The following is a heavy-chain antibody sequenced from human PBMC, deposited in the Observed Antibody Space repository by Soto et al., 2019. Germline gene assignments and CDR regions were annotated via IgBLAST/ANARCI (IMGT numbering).Heavy chain of an antibody. Sequence: NPSETLSLTCTVSGASISSSYWSWIRQSPGNGLEWIGYVYYTGKTNYNPSLKSRVTISVDTSKNQFSLKLNSVTAADTAVYYCARGYYDSSGQSNTFDIWGQGTMVTVS. J-gene: IGHJ3*02. D-gene: IGHD3-22*01. CDR3: ARGYYDSSGQSNTFDI. CDR1: GASISSSY. CDR2: VYYTGKT. V-gene: IGHV4-59*01.